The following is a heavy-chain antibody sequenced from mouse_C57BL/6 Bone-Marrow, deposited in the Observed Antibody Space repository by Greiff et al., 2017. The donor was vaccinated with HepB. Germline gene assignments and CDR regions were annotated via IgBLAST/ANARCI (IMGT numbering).Heavy chain of an antibody. CDR3: ARAYYGNYVGY. CDR1: GFSLTSYG. Sequence: QVQLQQSGPGLVQPSQSLSITCTVSGFSLTSYGVHWVRQSPGKGLEWLGVIWSGGSTDYNAAFISRLSISKDNSKSQVFFKMNSLQADDTAICYCARAYYGNYVGYWGQGTTLTVSS. D-gene: IGHD2-10*01. CDR2: IWSGGST. J-gene: IGHJ2*01. V-gene: IGHV2-2*01.